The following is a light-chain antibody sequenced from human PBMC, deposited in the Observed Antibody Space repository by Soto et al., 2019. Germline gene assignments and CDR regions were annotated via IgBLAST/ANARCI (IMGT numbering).Light chain of an antibody. CDR2: ENN. V-gene: IGLV1-40*01. J-gene: IGLJ1*01. CDR1: SSNIGAGYE. CDR3: QSYDSSLSGYV. Sequence: QSVLTQPPSVSGAPGQRVTISCTGSSSNIGAGYEAHWYQQVPGTAPKLLIYENNNRPSGVPDRFSGSKSGTSASLAITGLQAEDEAEYYCQSYDSSLSGYVFGTGTKVTVL.